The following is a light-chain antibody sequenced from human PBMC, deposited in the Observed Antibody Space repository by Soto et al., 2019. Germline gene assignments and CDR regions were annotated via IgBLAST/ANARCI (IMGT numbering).Light chain of an antibody. Sequence: IQMPQSPSSLSTSVGDRITITCRASQSISTYVNWYQQKPGKAPNLLIYSASSLESGVPSRFSGSGSGTDFTLTISSLQPEDFATYYCLQDYNYPLTFGGGTKVDIK. CDR1: QSISTY. V-gene: IGKV1-6*01. J-gene: IGKJ4*01. CDR2: SAS. CDR3: LQDYNYPLT.